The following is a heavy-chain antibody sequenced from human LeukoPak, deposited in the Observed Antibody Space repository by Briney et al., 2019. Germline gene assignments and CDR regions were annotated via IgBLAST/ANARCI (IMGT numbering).Heavy chain of an antibody. D-gene: IGHD3-3*01. CDR2: IKQDGSEK. CDR1: GFTFSSYW. J-gene: IGHJ6*02. Sequence: PGGSLRLSCAASGFTFSSYWMSWVRQAPGKGLEWVANIKQDGSEKYYVDSVKGRFTISRDNAKNSLYLQMNSLRAEDTAVYYCARSGDYDFWSGYYTWNYYYYYGMDVWGQGTTVTVSS. CDR3: ARSGDYDFWSGYYTWNYYYYYGMDV. V-gene: IGHV3-7*03.